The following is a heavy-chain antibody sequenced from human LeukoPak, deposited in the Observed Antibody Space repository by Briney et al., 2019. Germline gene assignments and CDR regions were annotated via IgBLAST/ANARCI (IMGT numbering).Heavy chain of an antibody. V-gene: IGHV3-53*01. Sequence: GGSLRLSCAASGFTVSSNYMSWVRQAPGKGLEWVSVIYSGGSTYYADSVKGRFTISRDNSKNTLYLQMNSLRAEDTAVYYCISSSSWPTDFDYWGQGTLVTVSS. D-gene: IGHD6-13*01. J-gene: IGHJ4*02. CDR3: ISSSSWPTDFDY. CDR2: IYSGGST. CDR1: GFTVSSNY.